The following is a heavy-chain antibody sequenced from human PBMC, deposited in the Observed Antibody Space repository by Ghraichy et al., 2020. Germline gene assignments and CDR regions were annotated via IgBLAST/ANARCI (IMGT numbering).Heavy chain of an antibody. D-gene: IGHD2-21*01. J-gene: IGHJ3*02. CDR3: ARWTGSDCSGTYDI. CDR2: ISFVGSNQ. CDR1: GFTFSSHG. V-gene: IGHV3-33*01. Sequence: GGSLRLSCAASGFTFSSHGMHWVRQAPGQGLELVSFISFVGSNQYYTDSVKGRFTISRDNSKNTLYLQMNSLRVEDTAVYYCARWTGSDCSGTYDIWGQGTTVTVSS.